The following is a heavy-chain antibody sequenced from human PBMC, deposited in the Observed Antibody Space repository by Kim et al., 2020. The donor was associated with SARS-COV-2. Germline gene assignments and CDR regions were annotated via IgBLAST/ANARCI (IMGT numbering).Heavy chain of an antibody. CDR1: GFTFCSHA. CDR3: VRGPHYSFFTTRYFFH. D-gene: IGHD3-9*01. V-gene: IGHV3-23*01. Sequence: GGSLRLSCTASGFTFCSHAISWVRQAPGKGLQWFSAIGGSGDYIYYPDSVKGRFTISRDNSRNMLFLQMNSLGAEDTALYFCVRGPHYSFFTTRYFFHWG. J-gene: IGHJ1*01. CDR2: IGGSGDYI.